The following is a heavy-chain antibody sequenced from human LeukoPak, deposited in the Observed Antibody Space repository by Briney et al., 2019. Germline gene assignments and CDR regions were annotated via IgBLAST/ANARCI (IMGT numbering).Heavy chain of an antibody. J-gene: IGHJ4*02. D-gene: IGHD5-24*01. V-gene: IGHV1-2*02. CDR2: INPNSGGT. Sequence: ASVKVSCKASGYTFTCYYMHWVRQAPGQGLEWMGWINPNSGGTNYAQKFQGRVTMTRDTSISTAYMELSRLRSDDTAVYYCARAAEMATIGMIYWGQGTLVTVSS. CDR3: ARAAEMATIGMIY. CDR1: GYTFTCYY.